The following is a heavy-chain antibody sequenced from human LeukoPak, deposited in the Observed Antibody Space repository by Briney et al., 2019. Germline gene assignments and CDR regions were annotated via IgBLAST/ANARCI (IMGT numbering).Heavy chain of an antibody. CDR1: GGIISSSSYY. CDR3: ARGYCSSTSCYTGFDP. D-gene: IGHD2-2*02. Sequence: PSETLSLTCTVSGGIISSSSYYWGWIRQPPGKGLEWFGSIYYSGSTYYNPSLKSRVTISVDTSKNQFSLKLSSVTAADTAVYYCARGYCSSTSCYTGFDPWGQGTLVTVSS. V-gene: IGHV4-39*07. J-gene: IGHJ5*02. CDR2: IYYSGST.